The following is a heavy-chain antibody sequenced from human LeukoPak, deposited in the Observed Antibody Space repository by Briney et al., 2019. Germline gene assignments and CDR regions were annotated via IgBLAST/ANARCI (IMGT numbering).Heavy chain of an antibody. CDR2: ISGSGGST. J-gene: IGHJ4*02. CDR1: GFIFSSYA. Sequence: GESLKISCAASGFIFSSYAMSWVRQAPGKGLEWVSTISGSGGSTYYADSVKGRFTISRDNSKNTVYLQMNSLRAEDTAVYYCAKDRSCINDECHGDFDYWGQGTLVTVSS. V-gene: IGHV3-23*01. D-gene: IGHD2-8*01. CDR3: AKDRSCINDECHGDFDY.